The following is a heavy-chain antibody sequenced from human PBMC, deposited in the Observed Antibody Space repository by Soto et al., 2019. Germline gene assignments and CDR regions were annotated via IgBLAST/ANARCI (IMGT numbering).Heavy chain of an antibody. CDR1: GYSFTSYY. V-gene: IGHV1-46*01. CDR3: ARGRCRGGPCYFDY. CDR2: INPSAGST. J-gene: IGHJ4*02. D-gene: IGHD2-15*01. Sequence: ASVKVSCKASGYSFTSYYIHWVRQAPGQGLEWLGIINPSAGSTSYAQKFQGRVTMTRDTSTSTVSMELSSLRSEDTAVYYCARGRCRGGPCYFDYWGQGTLVNVSS.